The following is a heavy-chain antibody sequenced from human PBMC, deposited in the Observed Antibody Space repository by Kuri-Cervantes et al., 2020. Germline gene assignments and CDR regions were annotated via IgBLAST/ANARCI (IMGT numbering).Heavy chain of an antibody. CDR3: ASVSDAYYYYMDF. Sequence: SVKVSCKASGGTFSSYAISWVRQAPGQGLEWMGGIIPIFGTANYAQKFQGRVTITTEESTSTAYMELRSLRSDDTAVYYCASVSDAYYYYMDFWGKGTTVTVSS. CDR1: GGTFSSYA. D-gene: IGHD3-10*01. CDR2: IIPIFGTA. V-gene: IGHV1-69*05. J-gene: IGHJ6*03.